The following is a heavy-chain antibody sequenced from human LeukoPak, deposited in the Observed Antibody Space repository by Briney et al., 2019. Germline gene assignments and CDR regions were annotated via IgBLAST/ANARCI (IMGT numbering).Heavy chain of an antibody. V-gene: IGHV4-59*01. CDR1: GCSISSFF. J-gene: IGHJ4*02. CDR3: ARDLELERNRWNYFES. Sequence: PSETLSLTCTVSGCSISSFFWSWIRQPPGKGLEWIGSMHYSGDTKYNPSLKSRVSLSIDTSNQQFSLRLSSVTAADTAVYYSARDLELERNRWNYFESWGQGTLVTVSS. CDR2: MHYSGDT. D-gene: IGHD1-1*01.